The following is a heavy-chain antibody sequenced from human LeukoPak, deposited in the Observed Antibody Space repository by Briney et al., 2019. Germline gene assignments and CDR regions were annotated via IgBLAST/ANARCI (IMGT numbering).Heavy chain of an antibody. CDR1: GGSFSGYY. Sequence: SETLSLTCAVYGGSFSGYYRSWIRQPPGKGLEWIGEINHSGSTNYNPSLKSRVTISVDTSKNQFSLKLSSVTAADTAVYYCARGSPSGYERGYYYYMDVWGKGTTVTVSS. J-gene: IGHJ6*03. CDR3: ARGSPSGYERGYYYYMDV. D-gene: IGHD5-12*01. V-gene: IGHV4-34*01. CDR2: INHSGST.